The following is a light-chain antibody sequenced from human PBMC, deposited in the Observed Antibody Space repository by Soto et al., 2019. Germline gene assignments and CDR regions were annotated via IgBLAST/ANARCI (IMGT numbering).Light chain of an antibody. CDR1: QSVSSSY. Sequence: IVLTQSPATLSLSPGERATLSCRASQSVSSSYLAWYQQKPGQAPRLLIYGASSRATGIPDRFSGSGSGTDFTLTISILEPEDFAVYYCQQYGSSPLTFGGGTKVDIK. V-gene: IGKV3-20*01. J-gene: IGKJ4*01. CDR3: QQYGSSPLT. CDR2: GAS.